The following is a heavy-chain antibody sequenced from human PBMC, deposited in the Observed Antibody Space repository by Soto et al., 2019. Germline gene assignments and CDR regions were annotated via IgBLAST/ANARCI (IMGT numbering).Heavy chain of an antibody. D-gene: IGHD2-8*01. CDR2: IIPIFGTA. CDR3: ARDDSKPQSRVYAPYYYYYGMDV. CDR1: GGTFSSYA. Sequence: ASVKVSCKASGGTFSSYAISWVRQAPGQGLEWMGGIIPIFGTANCAQKFQGRVTITADESTSTAYMELSSLRSEDTAVYYCARDDSKPQSRVYAPYYYYYGMDVWGQGTTVTVSS. J-gene: IGHJ6*02. V-gene: IGHV1-69*13.